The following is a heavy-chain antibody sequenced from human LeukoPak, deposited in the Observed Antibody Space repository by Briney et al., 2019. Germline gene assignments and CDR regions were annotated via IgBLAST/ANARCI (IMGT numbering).Heavy chain of an antibody. CDR2: INPSGGST. J-gene: IGHJ4*02. D-gene: IGHD3-22*01. V-gene: IGHV1-46*01. CDR1: GYTFTSYD. CDR3: ARDRGVNYYDSSGYLTWGIDY. Sequence: ASVKVSCKASGYTFTSYDINWVRQATGQGLEWMGIINPSGGSTSYAQKFRGRVTMTRDTSTSTVYMELSSLRSEDTAVYYCARDRGVNYYDSSGYLTWGIDYWGQGTLVTVSS.